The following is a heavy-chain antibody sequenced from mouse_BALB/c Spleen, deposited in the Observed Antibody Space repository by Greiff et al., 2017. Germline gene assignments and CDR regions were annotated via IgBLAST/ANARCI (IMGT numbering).Heavy chain of an antibody. D-gene: IGHD2-1*01. CDR1: GFTFTDYY. V-gene: IGHV7-3*02. CDR3: ARSYGNYVRFAY. Sequence: EVKLVESGGGLVQPGGSLRLSCATSGFTFTDYYMSWVRQPPGKALEWLGFIRNKANGYTTEYSASVKGRFTISRDNSQSILYLQMNTLRAEDSATYYCARSYGNYVRFAYWGQGTLVTVSA. J-gene: IGHJ3*01. CDR2: IRNKANGYTT.